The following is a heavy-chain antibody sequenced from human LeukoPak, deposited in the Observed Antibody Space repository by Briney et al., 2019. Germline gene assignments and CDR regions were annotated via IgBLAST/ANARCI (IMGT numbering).Heavy chain of an antibody. CDR3: VKDHEAELGDY. CDR1: GFAFSIYG. J-gene: IGHJ4*02. Sequence: GGSLRLSCAASGFAFSIYGMSWVRQAPGKGLEWVSAIRGSGDNTYYADSVKGRFTISRDNSKNTLYLQMNSLRAEDTAVYYCVKDHEAELGDYWGQGTLVTVSS. CDR2: IRGSGDNT. V-gene: IGHV3-23*01. D-gene: IGHD7-27*01.